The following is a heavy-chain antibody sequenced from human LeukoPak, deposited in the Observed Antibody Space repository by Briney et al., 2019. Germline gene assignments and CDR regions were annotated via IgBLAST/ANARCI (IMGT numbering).Heavy chain of an antibody. J-gene: IGHJ3*02. CDR1: GGSISSSSYY. Sequence: TLSLTCTVSGGSISSSSYYWGWIRQYPGKGLQWIGYIYYSGNTYYSPSLKSRLTISLDTSKNQFSLNLTSVTAADTALYYCARSSSYGSAFDIWGQGTVVTVSS. CDR3: ARSSSYGSAFDI. D-gene: IGHD5-18*01. CDR2: IYYSGNT. V-gene: IGHV4-31*03.